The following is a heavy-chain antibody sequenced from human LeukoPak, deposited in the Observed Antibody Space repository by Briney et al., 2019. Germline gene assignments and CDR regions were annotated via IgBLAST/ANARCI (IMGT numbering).Heavy chain of an antibody. D-gene: IGHD1-26*01. J-gene: IGHJ6*03. CDR2: ISAYNGNT. Sequence: ASVKVSCKASGYTFTSYGISWVRQAPGQRLEWMGWISAYNGNTNYAQKLQGIVTMTTDTFTSTAYMELRSLRSDDTAVYYCASVGSHYYYYMDVWGKGTTVTVSS. CDR1: GYTFTSYG. CDR3: ASVGSHYYYYMDV. V-gene: IGHV1-18*01.